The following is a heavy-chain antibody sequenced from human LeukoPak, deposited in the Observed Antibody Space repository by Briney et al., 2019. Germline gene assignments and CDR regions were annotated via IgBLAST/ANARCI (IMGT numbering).Heavy chain of an antibody. V-gene: IGHV3-30*04. J-gene: IGHJ3*02. CDR3: ARDFLLLWFGESHGAFDI. CDR1: GFTFSSYA. Sequence: PGGSLRLSCAASGFTFSSYAMHWVRQAPGKGLEWVAVISYDGSNKYYADSVKGRFTISRDNSKNTLYPQMNSLRAEDTAVYYCARDFLLLWFGESHGAFDIWGQGTMVTVSS. D-gene: IGHD3-10*01. CDR2: ISYDGSNK.